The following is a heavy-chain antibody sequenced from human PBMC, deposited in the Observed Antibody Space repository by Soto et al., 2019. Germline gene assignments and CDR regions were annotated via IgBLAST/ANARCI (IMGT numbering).Heavy chain of an antibody. CDR1: RYTYTGNY. J-gene: IGHJ5*02. D-gene: IGHD2-2*01. CDR2: INPNSGDT. CDR3: ARVPCITTTCSPLNWFDP. Sequence: GASVKLSRKACRYTYTGNYLYWPQHAPEKGREWMGWINPNSGDTNSAQKFQGRVTMTRDTSISTAYMELSRLRSDDTAVYYCARVPCITTTCSPLNWFDPWGQGTLVTVYS. V-gene: IGHV1-2*02.